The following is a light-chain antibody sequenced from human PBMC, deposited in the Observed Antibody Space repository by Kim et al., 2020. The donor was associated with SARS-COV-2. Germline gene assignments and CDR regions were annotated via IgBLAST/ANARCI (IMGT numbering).Light chain of an antibody. V-gene: IGKV3-11*01. CDR2: DAS. CDR3: QQRSNWLLT. Sequence: EIVLTQSPATLSLSPGERATLSCRASQSVSSYLAWYQQKPGQAPRLLIYDASNRATGIPVRFSGSGSGTDFTLTISSLEPEDFAVYYCQQRSNWLLTFGGGTKVDIK. CDR1: QSVSSY. J-gene: IGKJ4*01.